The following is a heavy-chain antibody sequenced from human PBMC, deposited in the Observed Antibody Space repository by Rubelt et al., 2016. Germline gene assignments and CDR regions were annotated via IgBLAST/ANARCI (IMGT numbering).Heavy chain of an antibody. CDR2: ISGSGGNT. CDR1: GFIFGSHW. CDR3: AKGLGGWVRFTIDY. Sequence: EVQLVESGGGLVQPGGSLRLSCAASGFIFGSHWMHWVRRPGKGLVWVSGISGSGGNTYYADSVKGRLTISRDNSKNTLYLQMNSLRAEDTAVYYCAKGLGGWVRFTIDYWGQGTLVTVSS. J-gene: IGHJ4*02. V-gene: IGHV3-23*04. D-gene: IGHD5-12*01.